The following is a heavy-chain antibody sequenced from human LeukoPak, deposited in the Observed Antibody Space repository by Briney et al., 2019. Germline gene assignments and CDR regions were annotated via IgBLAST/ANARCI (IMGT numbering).Heavy chain of an antibody. CDR2: ISYDGSNK. J-gene: IGHJ4*02. V-gene: IGHV3-30*18. Sequence: GRSLRLSCAASGFTFSSYGMLWVRQAPGKGLEWVAVISYDGSNKYYADSVKGRFTISRDNSKNTLYLQMNSLRAEDTAVYYCAKFYRGAVAADYWGQGTLVTVSS. CDR1: GFTFSSYG. CDR3: AKFYRGAVAADY. D-gene: IGHD6-19*01.